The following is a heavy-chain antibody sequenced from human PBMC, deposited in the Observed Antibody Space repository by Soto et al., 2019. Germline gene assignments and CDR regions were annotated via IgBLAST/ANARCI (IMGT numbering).Heavy chain of an antibody. Sequence: PGGSLRLSCAASGFTFGSYAMHWVRQAPGKGLEWVAVISYDGSNKYYADSVKGRFTISRDNSKNTLYLQMNSLRAEDTAVYYCARERGMVRGVGLDYWGQGTLVTVSS. CDR1: GFTFGSYA. CDR2: ISYDGSNK. CDR3: ARERGMVRGVGLDY. J-gene: IGHJ4*02. V-gene: IGHV3-30-3*01. D-gene: IGHD3-10*01.